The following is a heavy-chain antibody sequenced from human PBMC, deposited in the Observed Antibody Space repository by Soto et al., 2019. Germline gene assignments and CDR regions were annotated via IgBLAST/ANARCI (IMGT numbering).Heavy chain of an antibody. V-gene: IGHV3-74*01. Sequence: EVQLVESGGGLVQPGGSLRLSCAASGFTFSSYWMHWVRQAPGKGLVWVSRIYSDGSSTSYADSVKGRFTISRDNAKNTLYLHMNSLRAEDTAVYYCAREARLLQLRNAFDIWGQETMVTVSS. CDR1: GFTFSSYW. CDR2: IYSDGSST. J-gene: IGHJ3*02. CDR3: AREARLLQLRNAFDI. D-gene: IGHD5-12*01.